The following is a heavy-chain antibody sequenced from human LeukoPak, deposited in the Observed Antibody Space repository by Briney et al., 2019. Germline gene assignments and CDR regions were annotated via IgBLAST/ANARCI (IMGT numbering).Heavy chain of an antibody. CDR3: ARLGVGTGH. CDR2: IYTNAST. V-gene: IGHV4-61*02. Sequence: SQTLSLTCTVSGGSISTGTYYWSWIRQSAGKGLEWIGRIYTNASTGYNPSLKSRVTISLDTSKNQFSLRLSSVTATDTGVYYCARLGVGTGHWGQGTLVTVSS. CDR1: GGSISTGTYY. J-gene: IGHJ4*02. D-gene: IGHD1/OR15-1a*01.